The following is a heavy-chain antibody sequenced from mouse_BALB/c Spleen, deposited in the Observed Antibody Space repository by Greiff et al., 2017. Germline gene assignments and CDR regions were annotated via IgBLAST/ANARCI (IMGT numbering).Heavy chain of an antibody. D-gene: IGHD1-1*01. J-gene: IGHJ4*01. V-gene: IGHV5-17*02. CDR2: ISSGSSTI. Sequence: EVQRVESGGGLVQPGGSRKLSCAASGFTFSSFGMHWVRQAPEKGLEWVAYISSGSSTIYYADTVKGRFTISRDNPKNTLFLQMTSLRSEDTAMYYCARDDGSTYYYAMDYWGQGTSVTVSS. CDR1: GFTFSSFG. CDR3: ARDDGSTYYYAMDY.